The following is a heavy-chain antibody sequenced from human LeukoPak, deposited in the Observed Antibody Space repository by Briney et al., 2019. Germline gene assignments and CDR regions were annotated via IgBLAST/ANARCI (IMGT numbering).Heavy chain of an antibody. Sequence: PSETLSLTCTVSGDSISNYCWSWIRQPAGKGLEWIGHIYTSGNNNYNPSLKSRVTMSVDTSKNQFSLKLSSVTAADTAVYYCARDGSHGYSDSYYVYWGQGTLVTVSS. V-gene: IGHV4-4*07. CDR1: GDSISNYC. CDR3: ARDGSHGYSDSYYVY. CDR2: IYTSGNN. D-gene: IGHD6-13*01. J-gene: IGHJ4*02.